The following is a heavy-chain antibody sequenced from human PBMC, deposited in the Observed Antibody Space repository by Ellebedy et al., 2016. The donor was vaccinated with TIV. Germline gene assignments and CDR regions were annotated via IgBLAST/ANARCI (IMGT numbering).Heavy chain of an antibody. J-gene: IGHJ4*02. D-gene: IGHD6-19*01. CDR3: ARYLERRAWSSGWYYLDY. CDR1: GFTFSTYS. Sequence: PGGSLRLSCAASGFTFSTYSMNRVRQAPGKGLEWVSSISSSRNYIYHADSEKGRFTISRDNAKNSLYLQMNSLRAEETAVYYCARYLERRAWSSGWYYLDYWGQGTLVTVSS. CDR2: ISSSRNYI. V-gene: IGHV3-21*04.